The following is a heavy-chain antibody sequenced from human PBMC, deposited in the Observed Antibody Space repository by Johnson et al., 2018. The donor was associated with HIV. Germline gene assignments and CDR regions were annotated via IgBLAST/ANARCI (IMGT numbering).Heavy chain of an antibody. CDR2: IRYDGSNK. CDR3: ARAGSSSSGPRAFDI. Sequence: QVQLVESGGGVVQPGGSLRLSCAASGFTFNTYGMDWVRQAPGKGLEWVAFIRYDGSNKYYADSVKGRFTISRDNSKNTLYLKMNSLRAEHTAVYYCARAGSSSSGPRAFDIWGQGTMVTVSS. V-gene: IGHV3-30*02. J-gene: IGHJ3*02. D-gene: IGHD6-6*01. CDR1: GFTFNTYG.